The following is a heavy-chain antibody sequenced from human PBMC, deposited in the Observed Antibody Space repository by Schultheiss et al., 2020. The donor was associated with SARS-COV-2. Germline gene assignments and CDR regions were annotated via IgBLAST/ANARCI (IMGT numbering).Heavy chain of an antibody. Sequence: GGSLRLSCAASGFDFSTYAIHWVRQAPGKGLEWVAVIPYDGSKTYYGDSAYADSVQGRFIISRDNSKNTVYLQLNSLRAEDTAVYYCARTFDPWIQLSAFDIWGQGTMVTVSS. CDR1: GFDFSTYA. CDR2: IPYDGSKT. J-gene: IGHJ3*02. CDR3: ARTFDPWIQLSAFDI. V-gene: IGHV3-30-3*01. D-gene: IGHD5-18*01.